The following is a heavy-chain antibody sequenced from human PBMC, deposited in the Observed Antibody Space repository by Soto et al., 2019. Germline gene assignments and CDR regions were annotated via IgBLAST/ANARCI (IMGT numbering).Heavy chain of an antibody. Sequence: GGSLRLSCTASGLNFEKCSFNWVRQPPGKGPEWLASIRPASTDIRYADSVKGRFTISRDNARNSLSLQMMSLRADDTAMYYCAADTGDIEVVPATTWGQGT. D-gene: IGHD2-15*01. CDR3: AADTGDIEVVPATT. CDR1: GLNFEKCS. V-gene: IGHV3-21*04. J-gene: IGHJ4*02. CDR2: IRPASTDI.